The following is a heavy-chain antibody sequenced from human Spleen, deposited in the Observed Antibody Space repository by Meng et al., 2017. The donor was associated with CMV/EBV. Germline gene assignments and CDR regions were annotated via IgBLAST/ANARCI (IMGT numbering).Heavy chain of an antibody. Sequence: VSCKASGGTFSTDTFTWVRQARGQGLEWMGRIIPLVDIVRFAQTFQGRLTITADRSTDTVYMDLSSLTSEDTAVYYCARADRSGYHYWGQGTLVTVSS. J-gene: IGHJ4*02. V-gene: IGHV1-69*02. CDR1: GGTFSTDT. D-gene: IGHD3-22*01. CDR3: ARADRSGYHY. CDR2: IIPLVDIV.